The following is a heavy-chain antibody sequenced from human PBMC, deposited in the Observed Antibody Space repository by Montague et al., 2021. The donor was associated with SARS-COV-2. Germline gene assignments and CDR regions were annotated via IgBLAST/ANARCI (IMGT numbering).Heavy chain of an antibody. V-gene: IGHV5-51*03. CDR3: ARLRSGDQNDFDY. Sequence: QSGAEVKKPGESLKISCKVSGYSFTNHWIAWVRQMPGKGPEWLGIVYGGDSDTKYSPSFQGYVTMSADKSVSTAFLQWSSLKASDTAIYYCARLRSGDQNDFDYWGQGTLVTVAS. CDR2: VYGGDSDT. CDR1: GYSFTNHW. J-gene: IGHJ4*02. D-gene: IGHD4-17*01.